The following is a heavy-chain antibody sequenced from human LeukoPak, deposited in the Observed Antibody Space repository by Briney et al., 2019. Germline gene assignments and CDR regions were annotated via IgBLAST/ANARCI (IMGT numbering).Heavy chain of an antibody. CDR3: AKTTTKIVSGTGPFDY. CDR2: VNWDGTST. D-gene: IGHD6-19*01. CDR1: GFTFSSYG. Sequence: GGSLRLSCAASGFTFSSYGMHWVRQAPGKGLEWVSGVNWDGTSTAYGDSVMGRFTISRDNAKNSLYLQMNSLRTEDTALYYCAKTTTKIVSGTGPFDYWGQGTLVTVSS. J-gene: IGHJ4*02. V-gene: IGHV3-NL1*01.